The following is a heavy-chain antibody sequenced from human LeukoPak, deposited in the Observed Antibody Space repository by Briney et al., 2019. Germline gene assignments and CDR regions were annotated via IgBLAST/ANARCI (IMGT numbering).Heavy chain of an antibody. CDR3: ARRPGEYGGNDFDY. CDR1: GGSISSSY. D-gene: IGHD4/OR15-4a*01. V-gene: IGHV4-59*08. Sequence: SETLSLTCTVSGGSISSSYWSWIRQPPGKGLEWIGYIYYSGSTHYNPSLKSRVTMSIDTSKNQFSLRLSSVTAADTAVYYCARRPGEYGGNDFDYWGQGTLVTVSS. J-gene: IGHJ4*02. CDR2: IYYSGST.